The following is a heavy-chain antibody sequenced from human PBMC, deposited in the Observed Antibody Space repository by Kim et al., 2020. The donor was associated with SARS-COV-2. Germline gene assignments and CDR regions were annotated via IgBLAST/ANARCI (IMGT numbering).Heavy chain of an antibody. CDR1: GYTFTSYA. V-gene: IGHV1-3*01. D-gene: IGHD3-3*01. J-gene: IGHJ6*02. CDR2: INAGNGNT. CDR3: ARGSGDDFWSGYYGYYYGMDV. Sequence: ASVKVSCKASGYTFTSYAMHWVRQAPGQRLEWMGWINAGNGNTKYSQKFRGRVTITRDTSASTAYMELSSLRSEDTAVYYCARGSGDDFWSGYYGYYYGMDVWGQGTTVTVSS.